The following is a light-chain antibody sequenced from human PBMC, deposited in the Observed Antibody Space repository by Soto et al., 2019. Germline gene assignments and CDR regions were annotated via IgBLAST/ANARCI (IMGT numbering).Light chain of an antibody. CDR1: SSDVGGYNY. CDR2: DVT. J-gene: IGLJ1*01. V-gene: IGLV2-14*01. CDR3: SSYRRGSTHV. Sequence: QSVLTQPASVSGSPGQSITVSCTGTSSDVGGYNYVSWYQQHPGKAPRLMIYDVTNRPSGVSNRFSGSKSGNTASLTISGLQAEDEADYYCSSYRRGSTHVFGPGTKVTVL.